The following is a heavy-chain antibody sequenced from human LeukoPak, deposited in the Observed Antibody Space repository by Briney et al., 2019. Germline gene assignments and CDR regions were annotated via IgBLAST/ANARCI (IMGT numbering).Heavy chain of an antibody. CDR2: IKEDGRQA. D-gene: IGHD4-23*01. J-gene: IGHJ4*02. V-gene: IGHV3-7*01. CDR3: AREWYDYGGDSEGY. CDR1: GSTFNGHW. Sequence: PGGSLRLSCVGSGSTFNGHWLTWVRQAPGRGLEWVASIKEDGRQAYYMDSVKGRFTISRDNSKKSFYLQMNSLRIEDTAVYYCAREWYDYGGDSEGYWGQGTLVSVSS.